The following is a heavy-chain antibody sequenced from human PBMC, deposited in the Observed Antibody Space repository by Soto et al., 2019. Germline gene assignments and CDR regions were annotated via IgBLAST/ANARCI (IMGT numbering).Heavy chain of an antibody. D-gene: IGHD5-18*01. CDR1: GGTFSSYA. Sequence: SVKVSCKASGGTFSSYAISWVRQAPGQGLEWMGGIIPIFGTANYAQKFQGRVTITADESTSTAYMELSSLRSEDTAVYYCARDRYSYGSQFDYWGQGTLVTVSS. J-gene: IGHJ4*02. CDR3: ARDRYSYGSQFDY. V-gene: IGHV1-69*13. CDR2: IIPIFGTA.